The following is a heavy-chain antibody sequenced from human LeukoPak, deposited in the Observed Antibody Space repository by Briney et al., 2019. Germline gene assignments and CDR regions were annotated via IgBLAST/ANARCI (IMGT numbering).Heavy chain of an antibody. CDR3: AQSCGGVYYYMDV. J-gene: IGHJ6*03. Sequence: AASVKVSCKASGYTFTGYYMHWVRQAPGQGLEWMGWINPNSGGTNYAQKFQGRVTMTRDTSISTAYMELSRLRSDDTAVYYCAQSCGGVYYYMDVWGKGTTVTVSS. CDR1: GYTFTGYY. CDR2: INPNSGGT. V-gene: IGHV1-2*02. D-gene: IGHD6-19*01.